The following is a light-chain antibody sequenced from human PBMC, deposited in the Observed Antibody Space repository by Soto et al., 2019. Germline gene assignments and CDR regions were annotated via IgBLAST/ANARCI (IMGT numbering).Light chain of an antibody. J-gene: IGKJ2*01. CDR1: QDITIY. Sequence: DIQMTQFPSSLSASVGDRVTITCQASQDITIYLNWYQQKPGKAPKLLIYEASNLQTGVPSRFSGRGSGTDFTFTISLLQPEDMGTYYCQQYENLHSFGQGTKLEIK. CDR2: EAS. CDR3: QQYENLHS. V-gene: IGKV1-33*01.